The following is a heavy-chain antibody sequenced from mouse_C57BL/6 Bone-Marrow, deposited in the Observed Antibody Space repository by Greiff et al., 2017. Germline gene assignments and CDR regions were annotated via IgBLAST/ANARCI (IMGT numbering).Heavy chain of an antibody. CDR1: GFNIKDDY. D-gene: IGHD2-5*01. Sequence: EVKLVESGAELVRPGASVKLSCTASGFNIKDDYMHWVKQRPEQGLEWIGWIDPENGDTEYASKFQGKATITADTSSNTAYLQLSSLTSEDTAVYYCTPYYSNVFDYWGQGTTLTVSS. CDR2: IDPENGDT. J-gene: IGHJ2*01. V-gene: IGHV14-4*01. CDR3: TPYYSNVFDY.